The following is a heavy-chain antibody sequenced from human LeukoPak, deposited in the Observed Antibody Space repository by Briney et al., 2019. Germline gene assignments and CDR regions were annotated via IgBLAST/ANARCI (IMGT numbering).Heavy chain of an antibody. CDR1: GFTFSTYG. V-gene: IGHV3-23*01. CDR3: VRDLHWGGFDV. D-gene: IGHD7-27*01. J-gene: IGHJ3*01. Sequence: PGGTLRLSCAASGFTFSTYGMNWVRQAPGKGVEWVSGISPSGDITYYADTVMGRFSISRDNPKSTVSLQMSSLRAEDTALYYCVRDLHWGGFDVWGQGTMVTVSS. CDR2: ISPSGDIT.